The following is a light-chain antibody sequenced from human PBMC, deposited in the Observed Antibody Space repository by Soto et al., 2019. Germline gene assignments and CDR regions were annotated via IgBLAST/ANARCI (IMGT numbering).Light chain of an antibody. CDR1: QDISNY. J-gene: IGKJ1*01. Sequence: DIQMTQSPSSLSASVGDRVTITCQASQDISNYLNWYQQKPGKAPKLLIYDASNLETGVPSRFSGGGSGTHFTVTISNLQPEDIATYYCQQYDNLPPTWTFGQGTKVDIK. V-gene: IGKV1-33*01. CDR2: DAS. CDR3: QQYDNLPPTWT.